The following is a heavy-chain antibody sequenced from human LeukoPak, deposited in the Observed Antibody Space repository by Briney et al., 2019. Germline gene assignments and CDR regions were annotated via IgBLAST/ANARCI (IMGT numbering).Heavy chain of an antibody. D-gene: IGHD2-2*01. V-gene: IGHV3-23*01. J-gene: IGHJ4*02. CDR3: ARGSSSVSYYFQY. Sequence: GGSLRLSCETSGVTFNNYAVSWVRQAPGKGLEWVSSMSGGGTTYYADSVKGRFTISRDSSQNTLYLQMSSLRPEDAAVYFCARGSSSVSYYFQYWGQGTLVTVPS. CDR2: MSGGGTT. CDR1: GVTFNNYA.